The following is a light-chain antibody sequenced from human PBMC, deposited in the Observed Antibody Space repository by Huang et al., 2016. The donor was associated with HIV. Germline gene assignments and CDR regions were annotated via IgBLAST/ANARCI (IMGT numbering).Light chain of an antibody. CDR3: QQYSNWPPKT. CDR1: QSVGSN. V-gene: IGKV3-15*01. J-gene: IGKJ1*01. CDR2: GAS. Sequence: EVVMTQSTATLSVSPGERATLSCRASQSVGSNLAWYQQKPGQAPRLLIYGASTRATGIPARFTGSGSGTEFTLTLNSLQSEDFAVYYCQQYSNWPPKTFGQGTKVEIK.